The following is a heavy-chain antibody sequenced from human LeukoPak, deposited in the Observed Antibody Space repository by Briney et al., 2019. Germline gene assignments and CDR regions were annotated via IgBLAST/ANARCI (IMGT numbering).Heavy chain of an antibody. Sequence: PSETLSLTCSVSIGSISSSKWWSWVRQSPVKGLEWIGEIYLYGTTNYNPSFTSRVTMSVDRSRNQFSLKLTSVTAADTAVHYCARQKWEQQGRDYYFNGLDVWGPGTTVIVSS. CDR2: IYLYGTT. J-gene: IGHJ6*02. D-gene: IGHD1/OR15-1a*01. CDR1: IGSISSSKW. V-gene: IGHV4-4*02. CDR3: ARQKWEQQGRDYYFNGLDV.